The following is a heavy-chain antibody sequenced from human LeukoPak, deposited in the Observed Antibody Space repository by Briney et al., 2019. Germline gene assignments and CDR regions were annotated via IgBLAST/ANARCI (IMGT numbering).Heavy chain of an antibody. Sequence: GESLKISCKGSGYGFTRYWIGWVRQMPGKGLEWMGIIYPGDSDVRYGPSFQGQVTFSVDTSITTAYLQWSSLKASDTAMYYCARPTTVTTGYFDFWGRGTLVTVSS. CDR1: GYGFTRYW. CDR3: ARPTTVTTGYFDF. D-gene: IGHD4-17*01. J-gene: IGHJ2*01. V-gene: IGHV5-51*01. CDR2: IYPGDSDV.